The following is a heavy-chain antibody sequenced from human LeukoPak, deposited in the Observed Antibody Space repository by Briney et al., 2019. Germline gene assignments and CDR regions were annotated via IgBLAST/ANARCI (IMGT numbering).Heavy chain of an antibody. V-gene: IGHV3-48*03. CDR1: GFAFSSYE. Sequence: GGSLRLSCAASGFAFSSYEMNWVRQAPGKGLEWVSYISSSGSTIYYADSVKGRFTISRDNSKNTLYLQMNSLRAEDTAVYYCAKEIAAAEYGMDVWGRGTTVTVSS. CDR2: ISSSGSTI. J-gene: IGHJ6*02. D-gene: IGHD6-13*01. CDR3: AKEIAAAEYGMDV.